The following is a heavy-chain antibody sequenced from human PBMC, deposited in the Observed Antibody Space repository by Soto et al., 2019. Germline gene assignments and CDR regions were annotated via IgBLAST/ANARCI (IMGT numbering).Heavy chain of an antibody. CDR1: GYKFTAYW. CDR2: IFPRDSDT. J-gene: IGHJ4*02. V-gene: IGHV5-51*01. Sequence: VQLVQSGVEVKKPGESLKISCKASGYKFTAYWIGWVRQMPGKGLEWMGIIFPRDSDTRFNPSFQGQVSISVDNFMTTAYLQWSSLKASDTAMYYCARRGFDTSGYFSYYDIWGQGTLVTVS. CDR3: ARRGFDTSGYFSYYDI. D-gene: IGHD3-22*01.